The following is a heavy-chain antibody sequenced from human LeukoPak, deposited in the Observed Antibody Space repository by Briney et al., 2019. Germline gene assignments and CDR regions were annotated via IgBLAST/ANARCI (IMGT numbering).Heavy chain of an antibody. V-gene: IGHV1-69*08. CDR1: GGTFLNHI. D-gene: IGHD3-10*01. CDR3: ARVNLRGSNYDWFDP. CDR2: ITPVIESA. Sequence: ATVTVSLLSSGGTFLNHIFRWVRQAPGPGREGVGKITPVIESAKYAQTFQGRVSSYTYKDTTTVYMDLSGLRPDDTADYYCARVNLRGSNYDWFDPWGQGTRVIVSS. J-gene: IGHJ5*02.